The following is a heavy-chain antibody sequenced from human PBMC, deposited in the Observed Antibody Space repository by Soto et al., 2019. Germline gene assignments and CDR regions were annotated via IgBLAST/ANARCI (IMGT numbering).Heavy chain of an antibody. CDR1: GFTFSSYG. D-gene: IGHD2-21*02. V-gene: IGHV3-30*18. J-gene: IGHJ3*02. CDR3: AKDGPDCGGDCWNDAFDI. Sequence: QVQLVESGGGVVQPGRSLRLSCAASGFTFSSYGMHWVRQAPGKGLEWGAVISYDGSNKYYADSVKGRFTISRDNSKNKLYLQMNSLRAEDTAVYYCAKDGPDCGGDCWNDAFDIWGQGTMVTVSS. CDR2: ISYDGSNK.